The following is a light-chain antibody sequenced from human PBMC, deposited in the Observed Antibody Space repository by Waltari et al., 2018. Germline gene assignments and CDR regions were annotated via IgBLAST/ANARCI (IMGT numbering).Light chain of an antibody. CDR3: NSFTSSSTGV. V-gene: IGLV2-14*03. J-gene: IGLJ3*02. CDR1: SSDIGAYNY. Sequence: QSALTQSASVSGSPGQSITISCTGTSSDIGAYNYVSWFQHHPGKAPKVVIYDVSGRPSGISNRFSGSKSDNTASLTISGLQAEDEADYYCNSFTSSSTGVFGGGTKLTVL. CDR2: DVS.